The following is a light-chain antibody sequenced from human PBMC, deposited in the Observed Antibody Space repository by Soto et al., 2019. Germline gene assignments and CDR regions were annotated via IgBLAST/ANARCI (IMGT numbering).Light chain of an antibody. J-gene: IGKJ1*01. V-gene: IGKV1-9*01. CDR2: AAS. CDR1: QGISTF. Sequence: IQLTQCPSFLSASVGERVTITCRPSQGISTFLAWYQQEPGKAPKLLIYAASTLHDGVPSRFGGSGSGTEFTLTIRDLQPEDSATYYCHQLYTFPRAFVQGTKVDIK. CDR3: HQLYTFPRA.